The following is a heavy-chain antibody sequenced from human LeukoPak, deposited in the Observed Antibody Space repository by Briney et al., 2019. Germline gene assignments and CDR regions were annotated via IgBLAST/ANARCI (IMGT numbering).Heavy chain of an antibody. CDR3: APLDYYDSSGLNWFDP. CDR2: IFYGAGTFYTSSLKNGNT. J-gene: IGHJ5*02. CDR1: GGSISSGDYF. D-gene: IGHD3-22*01. V-gene: IGHV4-39*07. Sequence: SETLSLTCSVSGGSISSGDYFWGWIRQPPGKGLEWIASIFYGAGTFYTSSLKNGNTYYNPSLKSRVTISVDTSKNQFSLELSSVTAADTAVYYCAPLDYYDSSGLNWFDPWGQGTLVTVSS.